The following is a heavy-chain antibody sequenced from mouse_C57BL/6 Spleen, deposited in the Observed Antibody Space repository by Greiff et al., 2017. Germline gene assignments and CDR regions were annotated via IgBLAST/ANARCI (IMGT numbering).Heavy chain of an antibody. J-gene: IGHJ3*01. D-gene: IGHD2-5*01. Sequence: VQLQQPGAELVMPGASVKLSCKASGYTFTSYWMHWVKQRPGQGLEWIGEIDPSDSYTNYNQKFKGKSTLTVDKSSSTAYMQLSSLTSEDSAVYYCARKGSNPFAYCGQGFLVIV. V-gene: IGHV1-69*01. CDR3: ARKGSNPFAY. CDR1: GYTFTSYW. CDR2: IDPSDSYT.